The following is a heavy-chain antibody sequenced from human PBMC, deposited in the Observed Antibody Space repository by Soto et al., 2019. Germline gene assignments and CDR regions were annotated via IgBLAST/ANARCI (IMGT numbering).Heavy chain of an antibody. Sequence: PGGSLRLSCAASGFTFSSYAMSWVRQAPGKGLEWVSAISGSGGSTYYADSVKGRFTISRDNSKNTLYLQMNSLRAEDTAVYYCAKYDSSGYYYYQFDYWGQGTLVTVSS. CDR3: AKYDSSGYYYYQFDY. CDR1: GFTFSSYA. J-gene: IGHJ4*02. D-gene: IGHD3-22*01. V-gene: IGHV3-23*01. CDR2: ISGSGGST.